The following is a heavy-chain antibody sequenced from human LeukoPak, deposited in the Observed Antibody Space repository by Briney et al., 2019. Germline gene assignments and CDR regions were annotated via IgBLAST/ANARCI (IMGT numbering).Heavy chain of an antibody. Sequence: GRSLRLSCAGSGFSFFNYGMHWVRQAPGRGLEWVAVISFDGTVKYYADSVRGRFTLSRDNSKSTLFLQMNSLRPEDTAMYYCAKPFEYSSSFPGLGFDYWGQGALVTVSS. CDR2: ISFDGTVK. V-gene: IGHV3-30*18. J-gene: IGHJ4*02. CDR1: GFSFFNYG. D-gene: IGHD6-6*01. CDR3: AKPFEYSSSFPGLGFDY.